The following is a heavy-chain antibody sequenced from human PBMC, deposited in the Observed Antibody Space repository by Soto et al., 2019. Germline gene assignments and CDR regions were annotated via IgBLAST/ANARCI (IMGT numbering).Heavy chain of an antibody. D-gene: IGHD3-3*01. CDR2: IIPIFGTA. CDR1: GGTFSSYA. V-gene: IGHV1-69*13. CDR3: ASNTIFGVVILYGMDV. J-gene: IGHJ6*02. Sequence: GASVKVSCKASGGTFSSYAISWVRQAPGQGLEWMGGIIPIFGTANYAQKFQGRVTITADESTSTAYMELSSLRSEDTAVYCCASNTIFGVVILYGMDVWGQGTTVTVSS.